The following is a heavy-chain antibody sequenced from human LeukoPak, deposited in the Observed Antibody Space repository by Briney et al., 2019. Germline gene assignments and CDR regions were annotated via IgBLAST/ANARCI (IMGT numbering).Heavy chain of an antibody. V-gene: IGHV1-69*04. CDR3: ARAGVGATLLDY. J-gene: IGHJ4*02. CDR1: GGTFSSYA. D-gene: IGHD1-26*01. CDR2: IIPILGIA. Sequence: SVKVSCKASGGTFSSYAISWVRQAPGQGLEWMGRIIPILGIANYAQKFQGRVTITAGKSTSTAYMEPSSLRSEDTAVYYCARAGVGATLLDYWGQGTLVTVSS.